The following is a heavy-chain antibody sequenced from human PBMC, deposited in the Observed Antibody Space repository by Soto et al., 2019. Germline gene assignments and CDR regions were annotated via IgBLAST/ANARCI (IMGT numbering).Heavy chain of an antibody. CDR2: IIPIFGTA. CDR3: ASYDYVWGSYRFDAFDI. CDR1: GGTFSSYA. J-gene: IGHJ3*02. D-gene: IGHD3-16*02. Sequence: QVQLVQSGAEVKKPGSSVKVSCKASGGTFSSYAISWVRQAPGQGLEWMGGIIPIFGTANYAQKFQGRVTITADESTSTAYMELSSLGSEDTAVYYCASYDYVWGSYRFDAFDIWGQGTMVTVSS. V-gene: IGHV1-69*12.